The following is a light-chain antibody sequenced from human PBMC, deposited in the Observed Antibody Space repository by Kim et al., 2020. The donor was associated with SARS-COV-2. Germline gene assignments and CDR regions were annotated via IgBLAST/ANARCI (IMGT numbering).Light chain of an antibody. Sequence: RPTATLTCTGKYNNGGHGGESCRQQHQGHPPKVLSDRNHGRPSGISGRFSASRSGPTASLTITGLRPEDETDYYCAAWDSSLSAWVFGGGTQLTVL. CDR3: AAWDSSLSAWV. CDR1: YNNGGHGG. J-gene: IGLJ3*02. V-gene: IGLV10-54*01. CDR2: RNH.